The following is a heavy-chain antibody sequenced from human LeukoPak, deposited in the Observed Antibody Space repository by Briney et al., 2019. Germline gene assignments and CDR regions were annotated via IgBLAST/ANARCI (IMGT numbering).Heavy chain of an antibody. CDR1: GGTFSSYA. CDR2: IIPILGIA. V-gene: IGHV1-69*04. D-gene: IGHD3-10*01. J-gene: IGHJ4*02. Sequence: SVKVSCKASGGTFSSYAISWVRQAPGQGLEWMGRIIPILGIANYAQKFQGRVTITRDTSASTAYMELSSLRSEDTAVYYCARDRRELLPDYWGQGTLVTVSS. CDR3: ARDRRELLPDY.